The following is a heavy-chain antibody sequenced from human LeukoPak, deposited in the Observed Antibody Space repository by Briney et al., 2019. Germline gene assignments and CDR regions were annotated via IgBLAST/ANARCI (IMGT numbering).Heavy chain of an antibody. J-gene: IGHJ6*02. D-gene: IGHD6-13*01. CDR2: ISYDGSNK. CDR1: GLTFSSYA. Sequence: GGSLRLSCAASGLTFSSYALQRVRQAPGKGLEWVAVISYDGSNKYYADSVKGRFTISRDNSKNTLYLQMNSLRAEDTAVYYCARDLRYSSSWSHYYYYYGMDVWGQGTTVTVSS. CDR3: ARDLRYSSSWSHYYYYYGMDV. V-gene: IGHV3-30-3*01.